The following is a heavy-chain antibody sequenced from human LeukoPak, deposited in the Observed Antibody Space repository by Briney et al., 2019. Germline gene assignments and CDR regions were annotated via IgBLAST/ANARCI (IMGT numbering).Heavy chain of an antibody. Sequence: SETLSLTCTVSGGSISSYYWSWIRQPAGKGLEWIGRIYTSGSTNYNPSLKSRVTMSVDTSKNQFSLKLSSVTAADTAVYYCAGETYYYDSSGSSPFDYWGQGTLVTVSS. V-gene: IGHV4-4*07. J-gene: IGHJ4*02. CDR3: AGETYYYDSSGSSPFDY. CDR2: IYTSGST. D-gene: IGHD3-22*01. CDR1: GGSISSYY.